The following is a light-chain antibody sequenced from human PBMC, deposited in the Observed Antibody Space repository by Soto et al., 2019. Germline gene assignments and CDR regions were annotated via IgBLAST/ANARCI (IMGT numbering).Light chain of an antibody. Sequence: DIQMTQSPSTLSASVGDRVTITCRASQSISRWVAWYQQKPGKAPKLLIYDASSLESGVPSRFSGSGSGTEFTLTISSLQPDDFATYYCQQYNHYSTFGQGTKVDIK. CDR3: QQYNHYST. CDR2: DAS. V-gene: IGKV1-5*01. J-gene: IGKJ2*01. CDR1: QSISRW.